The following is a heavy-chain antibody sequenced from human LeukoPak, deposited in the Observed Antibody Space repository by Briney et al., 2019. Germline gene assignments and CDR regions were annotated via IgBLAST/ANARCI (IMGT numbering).Heavy chain of an antibody. D-gene: IGHD3-16*01. J-gene: IGHJ4*02. CDR3: ARQGEYTTPLGRKQFDH. Sequence: SETLSLTCTVSGGSISSRSYYWDWIRQSPGKGLEWIGNIYYDGSTNYNPSLKSRVTISVDTSKNQFSLKLSSVTAADTALYYCARQGEYTTPLGRKQFDHWGQGTLVTVSS. V-gene: IGHV4-39*01. CDR1: GGSISSRSYY. CDR2: IYYDGST.